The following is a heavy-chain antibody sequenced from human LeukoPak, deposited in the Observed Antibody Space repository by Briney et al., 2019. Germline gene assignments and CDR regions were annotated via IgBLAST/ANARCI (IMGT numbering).Heavy chain of an antibody. J-gene: IGHJ4*02. CDR1: GVSISTYY. CDR3: ARGRYTFDY. D-gene: IGHD1-1*01. Sequence: SETLSLTCTVSGVSISTYYWSWVRQPPGKGLEWIAYTYYNGDTNHNPSLKSRVTISVDTSKNQFSLKLSSVTAADTAVYYCARGRYTFDYWGQGTLVTVSS. CDR2: TYYNGDT. V-gene: IGHV4-59*01.